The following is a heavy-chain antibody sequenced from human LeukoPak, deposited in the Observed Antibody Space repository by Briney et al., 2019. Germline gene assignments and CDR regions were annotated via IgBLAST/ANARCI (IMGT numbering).Heavy chain of an antibody. CDR3: AREAIVVVPAAMTHWFDP. CDR1: GLTFSSYS. J-gene: IGHJ5*02. Sequence: GGSLRLSCAASGLTFSSYSMNWVRQAPGKGLEWVSYISSSSSTIYYADSVKGRFTISRDNAKNSLYLQMNSLRAEDTAVYYCAREAIVVVPAAMTHWFDPWGQGTLVTVSS. D-gene: IGHD2-2*01. V-gene: IGHV3-48*01. CDR2: ISSSSSTI.